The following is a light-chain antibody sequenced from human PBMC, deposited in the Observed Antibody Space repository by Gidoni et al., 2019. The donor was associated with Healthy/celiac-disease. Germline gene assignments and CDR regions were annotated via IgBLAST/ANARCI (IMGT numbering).Light chain of an antibody. V-gene: IGKV1-27*01. CDR3: QKYNSASLT. J-gene: IGKJ4*01. CDR2: AAS. CDR1: QGISTY. Sequence: DIQLTQLPSSLPASVGDRVTITCRASQGISTYLVWYQQKPGKVPKLLIYAASTLQLGVPSRFSGSGSGTDFTLTISSLQPEDVATYYCQKYNSASLTFGGXTKVEIK.